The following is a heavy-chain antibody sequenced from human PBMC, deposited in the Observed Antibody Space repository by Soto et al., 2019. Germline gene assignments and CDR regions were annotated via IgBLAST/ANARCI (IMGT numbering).Heavy chain of an antibody. CDR2: IKQDGSEK. CDR1: GFIFSTHW. CDR3: VKDQGRSSGSKWDALDF. J-gene: IGHJ3*01. D-gene: IGHD1-26*01. Sequence: EVQLVESGGGLVQPGGSLRLSCEGSGFIFSTHWKSWVRQAPGKGLEWVANIKQDGSEKYYVDSVKGRFIISRDNAKNSLYLQMNRLRAEDTAVYYCVKDQGRSSGSKWDALDFWGQGTMVTVSA. V-gene: IGHV3-7*01.